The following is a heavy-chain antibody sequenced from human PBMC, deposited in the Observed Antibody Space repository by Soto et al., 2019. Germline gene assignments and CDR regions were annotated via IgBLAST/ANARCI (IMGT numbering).Heavy chain of an antibody. V-gene: IGHV3-9*01. D-gene: IGHD6-19*01. CDR1: GFTFDDYA. CDR3: AKDGYSSGWYTGGAFDI. Sequence: EVQLVESGGGLVQPGRSLRLSCAASGFTFDDYAMHWVRQAPGKGLEWVSGISWNSGSIGYADSVKGRFTISRDNAKNSLYLQMNSLRAEDTALYYCAKDGYSSGWYTGGAFDIWGQGTTVTVSS. CDR2: ISWNSGSI. J-gene: IGHJ3*02.